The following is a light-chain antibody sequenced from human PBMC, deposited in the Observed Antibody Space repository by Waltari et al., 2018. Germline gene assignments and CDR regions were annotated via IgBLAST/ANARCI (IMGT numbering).Light chain of an antibody. V-gene: IGLV3-1*01. Sequence: SYELNQPPSVSVSPGQTVSITCSGDKLGAKYVSWYQQKQGQSPVLVIFQDTKWPSGIPERFSGSNSGNTATLTISGTQAMDEADYYCQAWDSSTAYVFGTGTKVTVL. CDR2: QDT. CDR3: QAWDSSTAYV. J-gene: IGLJ1*01. CDR1: KLGAKY.